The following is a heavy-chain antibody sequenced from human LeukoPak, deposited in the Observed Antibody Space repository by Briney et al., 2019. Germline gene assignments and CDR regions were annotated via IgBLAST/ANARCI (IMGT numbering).Heavy chain of an antibody. J-gene: IGHJ3*02. D-gene: IGHD2-2*01. Sequence: GGSLRLSCAASGFTFSSYAMSWVRQAPGKGLEWVSAISGSGGSTYYADSVKGRFTISRDNSKNTLYLQMNGLRAEDTAVYYCAKGGAADCSSTSCYLFAFDIWGQGTMVTVSS. CDR1: GFTFSSYA. CDR3: AKGGAADCSSTSCYLFAFDI. V-gene: IGHV3-23*01. CDR2: ISGSGGST.